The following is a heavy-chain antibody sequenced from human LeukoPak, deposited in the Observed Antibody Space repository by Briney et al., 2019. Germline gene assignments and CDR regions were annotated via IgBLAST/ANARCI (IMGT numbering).Heavy chain of an antibody. D-gene: IGHD3-22*01. CDR2: MNPNSGNT. J-gene: IGHJ4*02. V-gene: IGHV1-8*03. CDR1: GYTFTSYD. Sequence: GASVKVSCKASGYTFTSYDINWVRQATGQGLEWMGWMNPNSGNTGYAQKFQGRVTITRNTSITTAYMELSSLRSEDTAVYYCARLDYYDGGGPAGWGQGTLVTVSS. CDR3: ARLDYYDGGGPAG.